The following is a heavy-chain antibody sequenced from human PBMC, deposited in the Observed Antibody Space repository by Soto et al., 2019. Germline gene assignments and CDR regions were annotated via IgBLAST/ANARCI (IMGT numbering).Heavy chain of an antibody. CDR2: IIPIFGTA. Sequence: SVKVSCKASGGTFSSYAISWVRQAPGEGLEWMGGIIPIFGTANYAQKFQGRVTITADESTSTAYMELSSLRSEDTAVYYCARAWEGSGGETNWFDPWGQGTLVTVSS. CDR3: ARAWEGSGGETNWFDP. D-gene: IGHD1-26*01. V-gene: IGHV1-69*13. J-gene: IGHJ5*02. CDR1: GGTFSSYA.